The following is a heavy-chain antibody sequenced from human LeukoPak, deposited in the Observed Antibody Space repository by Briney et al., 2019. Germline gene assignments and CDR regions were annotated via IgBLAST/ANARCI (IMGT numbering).Heavy chain of an antibody. Sequence: ASVKVSCKASGYTFSDYYMHWVRQTPGQGLEWMGWINPNSGATGYAQKFQGRVTMTRDTSISTAYMELSRLRSDDTAVYYCAREYYDSSAYNQEAIDYWGQGTLVTVSS. D-gene: IGHD3-22*01. CDR1: GYTFSDYY. CDR3: AREYYDSSAYNQEAIDY. J-gene: IGHJ4*02. CDR2: INPNSGAT. V-gene: IGHV1-2*02.